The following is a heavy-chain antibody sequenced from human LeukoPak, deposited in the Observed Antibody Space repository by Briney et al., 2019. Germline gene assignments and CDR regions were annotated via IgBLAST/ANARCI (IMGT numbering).Heavy chain of an antibody. V-gene: IGHV4-59*01. CDR3: VRHTTSGWYQVVY. CDR1: GGSISNYF. Sequence: SETLSLTCTVSGGSISNYFWSWIRQPPGKGLEWIGFITYSGNTAHNPSLKSRVTISVDASKNQFSLKLTSVTAADTAVYYCVRHTTSGWYQVVYWGQGTLVTVSS. J-gene: IGHJ4*02. CDR2: ITYSGNT. D-gene: IGHD6-19*01.